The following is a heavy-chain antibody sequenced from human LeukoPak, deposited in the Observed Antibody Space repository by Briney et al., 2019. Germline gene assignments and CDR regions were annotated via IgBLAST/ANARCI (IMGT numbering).Heavy chain of an antibody. CDR2: INPNSGGT. Sequence: ASVKVSCKSSGDTLANEYIHWVRQAPGQGLEWMGWINPNSGGTKYAQKFQGRVTMTRDTSISTAYMELSRLRSDDTAVYYCARGRNYDDNWFDPWGQGTLVTVSS. D-gene: IGHD1-7*01. V-gene: IGHV1-2*02. J-gene: IGHJ5*02. CDR3: ARGRNYDDNWFDP. CDR1: GDTLANEY.